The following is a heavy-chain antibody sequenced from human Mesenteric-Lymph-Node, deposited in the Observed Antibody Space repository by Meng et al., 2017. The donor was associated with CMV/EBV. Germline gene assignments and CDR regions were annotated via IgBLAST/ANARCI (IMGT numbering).Heavy chain of an antibody. J-gene: IGHJ4*02. CDR2: ISGNGGHAT. CDR3: AKVAEYSTSSPLNF. Sequence: CGFNFSSYAMTWVRQAPGKGLQWVSAISGNGGHATYYADSVKGRFTISRDSSKNTLSLQMNSLRAEDTAVYYCAKVAEYSTSSPLNFWGQGTLVTVSS. CDR1: GFNFSSYA. V-gene: IGHV3-23*01. D-gene: IGHD6-6*01.